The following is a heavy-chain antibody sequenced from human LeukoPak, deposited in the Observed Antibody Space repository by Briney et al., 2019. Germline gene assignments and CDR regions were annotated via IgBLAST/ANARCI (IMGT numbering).Heavy chain of an antibody. V-gene: IGHV1-69*05. J-gene: IGHJ4*01. D-gene: IGHD6-19*01. CDR3: ARGAGSGWYRYPD. Sequence: SVKVSCKASGGTFSSYAISWVRRAPGQGLEWMGRIIPIFGTANYAQKFQGRVTITTDESTSTAYMELSSLRSEDTAVYYCARGAGSGWYRYPDWGQEPWSPSPQ. CDR2: IIPIFGTA. CDR1: GGTFSSYA.